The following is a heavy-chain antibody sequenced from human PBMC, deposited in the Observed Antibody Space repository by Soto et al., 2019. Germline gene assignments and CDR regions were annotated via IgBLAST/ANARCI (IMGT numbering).Heavy chain of an antibody. CDR3: AIDTRKFPAVRSGSYYYYAMDV. CDR1: GGSINSGGFY. Sequence: QVQLQESGPGLVKSSQTLSLTCSVSGGSINSGGFYWTWIRQDPGKGLEWIGYIHYSGTTYYNPSLKSRITISMDMSKNQFSLKLSSVTAADTAVYYCAIDTRKFPAVRSGSYYYYAMDVWGQGTTVTVSS. D-gene: IGHD1-26*01. J-gene: IGHJ6*02. CDR2: IHYSGTT. V-gene: IGHV4-31*03.